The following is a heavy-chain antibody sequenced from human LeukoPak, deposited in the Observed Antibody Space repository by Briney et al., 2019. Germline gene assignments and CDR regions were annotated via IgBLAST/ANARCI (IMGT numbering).Heavy chain of an antibody. CDR1: GFTFNKYT. D-gene: IGHD6-13*01. CDR3: ARTYRSSHYYFDY. J-gene: IGHJ4*02. Sequence: GGSLRLSCAAAGFTFNKYTMHWVRQAPGKGLEWVAVISYDGNNNYYSASVQGRYTISRDNSKNTLSLQMNSLRAEDTAVYYCARTYRSSHYYFDYWGQGTLVTVSS. V-gene: IGHV3-30-3*01. CDR2: ISYDGNNN.